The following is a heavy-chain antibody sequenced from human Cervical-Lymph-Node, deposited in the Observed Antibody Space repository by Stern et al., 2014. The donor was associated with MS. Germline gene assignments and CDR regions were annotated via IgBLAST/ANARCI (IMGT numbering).Heavy chain of an antibody. D-gene: IGHD3-3*01. CDR1: GASISNSDYY. CDR3: ARGLRGTIFGARGATSRFDP. J-gene: IGHJ5*02. V-gene: IGHV4-39*01. CDR2: IFSSGNT. Sequence: QVQLQEAGPGLVRPSETLSLTCTVAGASISNSDYYWGYIRQAPGKGLEWIGNIFSSGNTYYSPSLKSRVTMSVDTSKRQISLEWGSVTAADTAVYYCARGLRGTIFGARGATSRFDPWGQGTLVTVSS.